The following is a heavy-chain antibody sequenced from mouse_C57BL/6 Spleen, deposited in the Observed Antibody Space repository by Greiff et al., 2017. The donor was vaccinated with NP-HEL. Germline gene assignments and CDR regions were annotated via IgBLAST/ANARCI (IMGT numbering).Heavy chain of an antibody. Sequence: QVQLQQSGAELVKPGDSVKMSCKASGYTFTTYPIEWMKQNHGKSLEWIGNFHPYNDDTKYNEKFKGKATLTVEKSSSTVYLELSRLTSDDSAVYYCARGYYGSSYDWYFDVWGTGTTVTVSS. V-gene: IGHV1-47*01. CDR3: ARGYYGSSYDWYFDV. J-gene: IGHJ1*03. D-gene: IGHD1-1*01. CDR1: GYTFTTYP. CDR2: FHPYNDDT.